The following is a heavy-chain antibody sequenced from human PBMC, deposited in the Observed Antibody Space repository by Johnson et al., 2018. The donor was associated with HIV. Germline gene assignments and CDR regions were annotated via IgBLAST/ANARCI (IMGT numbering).Heavy chain of an antibody. D-gene: IGHD3-22*01. J-gene: IGHJ3*02. V-gene: IGHV3-23*04. CDR2: ISGSGGST. CDR1: GFTFSSYA. Sequence: VQLVESGGGLVQPGGSLRLSCAASGFTFSSYAMRWVRQAPGKGLEWVSAISGSGGSTYYADSVKGRFTVSRDNSKNTLYLQMNSLRAEDTAVYYCAILPDYYDSSGYYHDDAFDIWGQGTMVTVSS. CDR3: AILPDYYDSSGYYHDDAFDI.